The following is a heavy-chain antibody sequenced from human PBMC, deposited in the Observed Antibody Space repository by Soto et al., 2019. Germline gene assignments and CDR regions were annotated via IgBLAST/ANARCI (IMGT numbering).Heavy chain of an antibody. V-gene: IGHV3-74*01. J-gene: IGHJ4*02. CDR1: GFTFSRYW. D-gene: IGHD5-12*01. CDR2: SSSDGSWT. Sequence: EVQLVESGGGLVQPGGSLRLSCGAPGFTFSRYWMHWVRQVPGKGLVGVSRSSSDGSWTGYAESVKGRFTISRDNDRNTVFLQMTSLRAEDTAVYYCVREGGYSGYLDNWGQGTQVTVSS. CDR3: VREGGYSGYLDN.